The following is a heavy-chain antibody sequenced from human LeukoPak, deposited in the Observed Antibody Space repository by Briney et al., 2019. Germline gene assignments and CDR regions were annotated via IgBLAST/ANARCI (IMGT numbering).Heavy chain of an antibody. CDR2: IWNDGSNK. CDR3: ARGGYYDSGGYFNWFDP. Sequence: GGSLRLSCAAPGFTFNNYGIHWVRQAPGKGLEWVPVIWNDGSNKYYADSLKGRFTISRDNSKNTLYLQMNSLRAEDTAVYYCARGGYYDSGGYFNWFDPWGQGTLVTVSS. CDR1: GFTFNNYG. V-gene: IGHV3-33*01. J-gene: IGHJ5*02. D-gene: IGHD3-22*01.